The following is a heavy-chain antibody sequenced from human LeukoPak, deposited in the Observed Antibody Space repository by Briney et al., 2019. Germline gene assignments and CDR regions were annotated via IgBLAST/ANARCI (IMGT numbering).Heavy chain of an antibody. D-gene: IGHD1-26*01. V-gene: IGHV3-48*01. CDR2: ISSSSTTI. Sequence: GRSLRLSSAASGFTFSSYSMNWVRPPPGKGLEWVSSISSSSTTIYYADSVKGRFTISRDNAKNSLYLQMNSLRAEDTAVYYCASEGIHGGSYGFTDYWGQGTLVTVSS. CDR1: GFTFSSYS. J-gene: IGHJ4*02. CDR3: ASEGIHGGSYGFTDY.